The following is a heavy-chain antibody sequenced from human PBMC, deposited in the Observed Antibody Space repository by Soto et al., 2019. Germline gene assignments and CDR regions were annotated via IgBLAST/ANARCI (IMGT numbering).Heavy chain of an antibody. V-gene: IGHV4-30-4*01. CDR1: GGSISSGDYY. Sequence: QVQLQESGPGLVKPSQTLSLTCTVSGGSISSGDYYWSWIRQPPGKGLEWIGYIYYSGSTYYNPSRKSRVTISVDTAKNQFSLKLSSVTAADTAVYYCASWYYYDSSGYYSRDYWGQGTLVTVSS. J-gene: IGHJ4*02. CDR3: ASWYYYDSSGYYSRDY. CDR2: IYYSGST. D-gene: IGHD3-22*01.